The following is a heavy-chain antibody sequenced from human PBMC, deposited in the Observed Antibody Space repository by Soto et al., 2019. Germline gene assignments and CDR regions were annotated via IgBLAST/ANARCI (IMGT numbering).Heavy chain of an antibody. CDR2: IYGGGRT. V-gene: IGHV3-53*01. Sequence: GGSLRLSCEASGFTVSNTYMSWIRQAPGRGLEWVSIIYGGGRTYYTDSVKGRFTISKDNSRNTVYLQMNSLRAEDTALYYCAKGFNWNSVDSWGQGTLVTVSS. CDR3: AKGFNWNSVDS. D-gene: IGHD1-20*01. J-gene: IGHJ4*02. CDR1: GFTVSNTY.